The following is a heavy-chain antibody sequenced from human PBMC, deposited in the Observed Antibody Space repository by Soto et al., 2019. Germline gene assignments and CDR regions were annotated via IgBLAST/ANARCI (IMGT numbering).Heavy chain of an antibody. J-gene: IGHJ6*02. V-gene: IGHV4-34*01. CDR1: GGSFSGYY. CDR3: ARAHYGDYGYGMDV. D-gene: IGHD4-17*01. Sequence: PSETLSLTCAVFGGSFSGYYWSWIRQPPGKGLEWIGEINLSGSTNYNPSLKIRVTISVDSSKNQFSLKLTSVTAADTAVYYCARAHYGDYGYGMDVWGQGTPVTVSS. CDR2: INLSGST.